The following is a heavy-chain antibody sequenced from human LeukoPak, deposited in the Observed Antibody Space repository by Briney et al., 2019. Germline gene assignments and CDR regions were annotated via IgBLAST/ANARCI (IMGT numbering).Heavy chain of an antibody. CDR1: GFTFSSYA. CDR3: ARGGYSSGWDSDAFDI. V-gene: IGHV3-30-3*01. CDR2: ISYDGSNK. Sequence: GGSLRLSCAASGFTFSSYAMHWVRQAPGKGLEWVAVISYDGSNKYYADSVKGRFTISRDNSKNTLYLQMNSLRAEDTAVYYCARGGYSSGWDSDAFDIWGQGTMVTVSS. J-gene: IGHJ3*02. D-gene: IGHD6-19*01.